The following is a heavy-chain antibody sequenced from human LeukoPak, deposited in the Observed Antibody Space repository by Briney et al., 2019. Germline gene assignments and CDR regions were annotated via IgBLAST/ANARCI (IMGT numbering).Heavy chain of an antibody. V-gene: IGHV3-66*02. CDR3: ARVGGYSYDSSGYYYVTGNAFDI. CDR1: GFTVSSNY. D-gene: IGHD3-22*01. Sequence: PGGSLRLSCAASGFTVSSNYMSWVRQAPGKGLEWVSVIYSGGSTYYADSVKGQFTISRDNSKNTLYLQMNSLRAEDTAVYYCARVGGYSYDSSGYYYVTGNAFDIWGQGTMVTVSS. CDR2: IYSGGST. J-gene: IGHJ3*02.